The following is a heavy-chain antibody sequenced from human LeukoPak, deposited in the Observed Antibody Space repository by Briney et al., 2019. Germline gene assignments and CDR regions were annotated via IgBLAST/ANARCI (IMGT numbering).Heavy chain of an antibody. CDR2: INPNSGGT. CDR3: ARVAASGSYLTTNCAFDI. V-gene: IGHV1-2*02. CDR1: GYTFTGYY. Sequence: GASVKVSCKASGYTFTGYYMHWVRQAPGQGLEWMGWINPNSGGTNYAQKFQGRVTMTRDTSISTAYMELSRLRSDDTAVYYCARVAASGSYLTTNCAFDIWGQGTMVTVSS. J-gene: IGHJ3*02. D-gene: IGHD1-26*01.